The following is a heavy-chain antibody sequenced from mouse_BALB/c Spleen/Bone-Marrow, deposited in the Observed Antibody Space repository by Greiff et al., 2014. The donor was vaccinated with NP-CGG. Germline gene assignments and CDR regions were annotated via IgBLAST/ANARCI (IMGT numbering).Heavy chain of an antibody. D-gene: IGHD2-3*01. J-gene: IGHJ3*01. CDR3: VRWLLREGLAY. V-gene: IGHV1-18*01. CDR1: GYSFTGYT. CDR2: INPYNGGT. Sequence: DVKLVESGPELVKPGASMKISCKASGYSFTGYTMNWVKQSHGKNLEWIGLINPYNGGTSYNQKFKGKATLTVDKSSSTAYMELLSLTSEDSAVYYCVRWLLREGLAYWGQGTLVTVSA.